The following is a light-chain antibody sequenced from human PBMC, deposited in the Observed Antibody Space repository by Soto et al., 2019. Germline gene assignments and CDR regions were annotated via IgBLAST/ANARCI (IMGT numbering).Light chain of an antibody. CDR2: DAS. CDR1: LSVSSY. Sequence: EIVLTQSPATLSLSPGERATLSCRASLSVSSYLAWYQQKPGQAPRLLIHDASNRATGIPARFSGSGSGTDFALTISSLGPEDFAVYYWQQRSNWPPGLTFGGGTKVEIK. J-gene: IGKJ4*01. V-gene: IGKV3-11*01. CDR3: QQRSNWPPGLT.